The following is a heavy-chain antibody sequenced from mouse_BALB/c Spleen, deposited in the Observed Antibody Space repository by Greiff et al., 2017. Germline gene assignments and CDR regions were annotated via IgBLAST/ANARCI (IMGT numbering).Heavy chain of an antibody. V-gene: IGHV3-5*02. CDR1: GISITTGNYR. CDR3: ARESPLDYFDY. Sequence: VQLKESGPGLVKPSQTVSLTCTVTGISITTGNYRWSWIRQFPGNKLEWIGYIYYSGTITYNPSLTSRTTITRDTSKNQFFLEMNSLTAEDTATYYCARESPLDYFDYWGQGTTLTVSS. J-gene: IGHJ2*01. CDR2: IYYSGTI.